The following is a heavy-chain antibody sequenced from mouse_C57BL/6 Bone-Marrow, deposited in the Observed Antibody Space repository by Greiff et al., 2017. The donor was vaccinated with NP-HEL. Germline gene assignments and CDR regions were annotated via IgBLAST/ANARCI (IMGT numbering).Heavy chain of an antibody. J-gene: IGHJ2*01. CDR3: AICGNCGDYFDY. V-gene: IGHV1-64*01. Sequence: QVQLQQPGAELVKPGASVKLSCKASGYTFTSYWMHWVKQRPGQGLEWIGMIHPNSGSTNYNEKFKSKATLTVDKSSSTAYMQLSSLTSEDSAVYYCAICGNCGDYFDYWGQGTTLTVSS. D-gene: IGHD2-1*01. CDR1: GYTFTSYW. CDR2: IHPNSGST.